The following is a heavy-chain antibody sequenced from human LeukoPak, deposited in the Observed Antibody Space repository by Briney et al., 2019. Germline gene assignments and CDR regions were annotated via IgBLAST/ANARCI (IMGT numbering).Heavy chain of an antibody. J-gene: IGHJ4*02. D-gene: IGHD3-10*01. CDR2: INHSGST. V-gene: IGHV4-38-2*02. CDR1: GYSISSGYY. CDR3: ARRHYYGSGSYHG. Sequence: PSETLSLTCTVSGYSISSGYYWSWIRQPPGKGLEWIGEINHSGSTNYNPSLKSRVTISVDTSKNQFSLKLSSVTAADTAVYYCARRHYYGSGSYHGWGQGTLVTVSS.